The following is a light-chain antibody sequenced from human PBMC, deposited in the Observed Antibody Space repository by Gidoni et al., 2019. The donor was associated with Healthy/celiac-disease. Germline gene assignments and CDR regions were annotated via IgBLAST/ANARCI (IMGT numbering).Light chain of an antibody. V-gene: IGKV1-33*01. J-gene: IGKJ2*01. CDR2: DAS. CDR1: QDISNY. CDR3: QQYDNLPYT. Sequence: DIQMTQSPSSLSASVGDRVTITCQASQDISNYLNWYQQKTGKAPKLLIYDASNLETGVPSRFSGSGSGTDITFTISSLQPEDIATYYCQQYDNLPYTFGQGTKLEIK.